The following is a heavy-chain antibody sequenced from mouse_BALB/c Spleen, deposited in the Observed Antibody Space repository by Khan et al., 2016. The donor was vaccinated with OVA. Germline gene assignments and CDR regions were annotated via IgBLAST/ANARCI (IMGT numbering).Heavy chain of an antibody. CDR1: GYTFTSYW. D-gene: IGHD1-1*01. CDR2: TNPTNGRT. V-gene: IGHV1S81*02. Sequence: QVQLKESGAELVKAGASVKMSCKASGYTFTSYWMHWVKQRLGQGLEWFAETNPTNGRTYYNEKFKSKATLTADKSSSTAYMLLSGPTFEDSAVYCCARIKKIVATYFDYWGQGTTLTVSA. CDR3: ARIKKIVATYFDY. J-gene: IGHJ2*01.